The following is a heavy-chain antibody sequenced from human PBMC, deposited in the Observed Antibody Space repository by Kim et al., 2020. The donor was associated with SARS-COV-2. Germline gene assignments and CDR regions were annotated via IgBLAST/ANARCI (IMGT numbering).Heavy chain of an antibody. Sequence: GGSLRLSCAASGFIVSSDFMMWVRQAPGKGLDWVSTIYSDGRTFYADSVKGRFTIARDNSKNTPFLQVNSLRADDTAVYYCATRGCWGQGTLVTVSS. V-gene: IGHV3-53*01. J-gene: IGHJ4*02. D-gene: IGHD3-10*01. CDR3: ATRGC. CDR2: IYSDGRT. CDR1: GFIVSSDF.